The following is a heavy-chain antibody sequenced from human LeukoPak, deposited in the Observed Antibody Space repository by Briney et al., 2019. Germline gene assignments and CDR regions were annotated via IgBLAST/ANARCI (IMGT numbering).Heavy chain of an antibody. Sequence: SQTLSLTCAISGDSVSSNSAAWNWIRQSPWRGLEWLRRTYYRSKWYHDHEVSVQSRIPSNPDTSKNQFSPQLNSVTPEDTAVYYCARERYSSVWLDAFDIWGQGTMLTVSP. CDR3: ARERYSSVWLDAFDI. D-gene: IGHD6-19*01. CDR2: TYYRSKWYH. V-gene: IGHV6-1*01. CDR1: GDSVSSNSAA. J-gene: IGHJ3*02.